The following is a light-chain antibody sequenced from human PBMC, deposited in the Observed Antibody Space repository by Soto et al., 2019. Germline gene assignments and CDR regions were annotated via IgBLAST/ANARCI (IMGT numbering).Light chain of an antibody. CDR3: QQRRNWPPWT. CDR1: QSVSSY. J-gene: IGKJ1*01. Sequence: EIVLTQSPATLSLSPGERATLSCRASQSVSSYLAWYQQKPGQAPRLLIYDASNRATGIPARFSGSGSGTDFPLTISSLEHEDFAVYYCQQRRNWPPWTFGQGTKVEIK. V-gene: IGKV3-11*01. CDR2: DAS.